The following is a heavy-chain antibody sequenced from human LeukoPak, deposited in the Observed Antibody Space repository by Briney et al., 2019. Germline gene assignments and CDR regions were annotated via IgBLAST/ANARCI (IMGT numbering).Heavy chain of an antibody. D-gene: IGHD4-17*01. Sequence: GASVKVSCKASGGTFSSYAISWVRQAPGQGLEWMGGIIPIFGTANYAQKFQGGVTITADESTSTAYMELSSLRSEDTAVYYCASPEDYGDYGPYYYYGMDVWGQGTTVTVSS. CDR2: IIPIFGTA. CDR3: ASPEDYGDYGPYYYYGMDV. CDR1: GGTFSSYA. J-gene: IGHJ6*02. V-gene: IGHV1-69*13.